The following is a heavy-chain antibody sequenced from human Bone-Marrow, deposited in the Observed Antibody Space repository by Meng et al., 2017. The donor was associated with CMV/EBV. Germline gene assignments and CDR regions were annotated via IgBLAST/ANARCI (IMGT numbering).Heavy chain of an antibody. CDR2: IIPILGIA. J-gene: IGHJ4*02. CDR1: GGTFSSYT. D-gene: IGHD2-2*01. Sequence: SVKVSCKASGGTFSSYTISWVRQAPGQGLEWMGRIIPILGIANYAQKFQGRVTITADKSTSTAYMELSSLRSEDTAVYYGASRTGYCSSTSCRADEPGVDYWGQGTLVTVSS. V-gene: IGHV1-69*02. CDR3: ASRTGYCSSTSCRADEPGVDY.